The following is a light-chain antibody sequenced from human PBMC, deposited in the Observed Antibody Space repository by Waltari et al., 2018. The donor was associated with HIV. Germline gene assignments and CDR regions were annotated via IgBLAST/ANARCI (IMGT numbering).Light chain of an antibody. V-gene: IGLV2-8*01. CDR1: SSDVGGYDY. CDR3: SSYAGSNNLGV. Sequence: QSALTQPPSASGSPGQSVTISCTGTSSDVGGYDYVSWYQQHPGKAPKLIIYEVNKRPSGVPDRVSGSKSGNTASLTVSGLQSEDEADYYCSSYAGSNNLGVFGGGTKLTVL. CDR2: EVN. J-gene: IGLJ2*01.